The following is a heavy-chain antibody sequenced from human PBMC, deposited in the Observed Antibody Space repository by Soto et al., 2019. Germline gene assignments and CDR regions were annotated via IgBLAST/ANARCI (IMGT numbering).Heavy chain of an antibody. CDR2: INPFDGSR. CDR3: SRVDPGETSPFDH. J-gene: IGHJ4*02. Sequence: GASVKISCTESGYIFTSYYIHWVRRAPGQGLEWMGWINPFDGSRMFAQSFQGRVTMTRDTSTSTVYMEVSSLRSEDTAVYYCSRVDPGETSPFDHWGQGTLVTVSS. D-gene: IGHD3-10*01. V-gene: IGHV1-46*03. CDR1: GYIFTSYY.